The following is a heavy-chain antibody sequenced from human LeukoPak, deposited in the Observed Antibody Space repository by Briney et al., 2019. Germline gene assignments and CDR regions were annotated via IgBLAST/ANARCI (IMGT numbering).Heavy chain of an antibody. D-gene: IGHD4-17*01. CDR2: ITIAGDT. CDR1: GFTFSRYD. Sequence: GGSLRLSCAASGFTFSRYDMHWVRQAAGKGLEWFSAITIAGDTYYPGSVKGRFTISRENAKNSLYLQMNSLRAGDMAVYYCARTTVTTGPYWYFDLWGRGTLVTVSS. CDR3: ARTTVTTGPYWYFDL. J-gene: IGHJ2*01. V-gene: IGHV3-13*01.